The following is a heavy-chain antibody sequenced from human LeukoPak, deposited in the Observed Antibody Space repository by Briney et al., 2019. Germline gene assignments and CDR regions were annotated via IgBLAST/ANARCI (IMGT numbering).Heavy chain of an antibody. J-gene: IGHJ4*02. V-gene: IGHV1-69*06. CDR3: ARDRVCSSTSCYSTPFDY. D-gene: IGHD2-2*01. CDR1: VGTFSSYA. Sequence: SVKVSCKASVGTFSSYAISWVRQAPGQGLEWMGGIIPIFGTANYAQKFQGRVTITADKSTSTAYMELSSLRSEDTAVYYCARDRVCSSTSCYSTPFDYWGQGTLVTVSS. CDR2: IIPIFGTA.